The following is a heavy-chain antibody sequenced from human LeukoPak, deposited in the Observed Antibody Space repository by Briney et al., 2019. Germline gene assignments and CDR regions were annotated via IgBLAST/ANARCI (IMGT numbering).Heavy chain of an antibody. J-gene: IGHJ5*02. Sequence: GGSLRLSCAASGFTFSSYYMSWVRQAPGKGLEWVAVISYDGSNKYYADSVKGRFTISRDNSKNTLYLQMNSLRAEDTAVYYCAKDRWAYSGSEGSWFDPWGQGTLVTVSS. CDR2: ISYDGSNK. D-gene: IGHD1-26*01. CDR3: AKDRWAYSGSEGSWFDP. CDR1: GFTFSSYY. V-gene: IGHV3-30*18.